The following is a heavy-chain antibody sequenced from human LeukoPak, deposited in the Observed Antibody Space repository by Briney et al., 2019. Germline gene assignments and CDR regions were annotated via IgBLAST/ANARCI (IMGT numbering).Heavy chain of an antibody. CDR1: GFTFSSYP. Sequence: PGGSLRLSCAASGFTFSSYPMHWVRQAPGKGPEWVAVISYDGSNKYYADSVKGRFTISRDNSKNTLYLQMNSLRAEDTAVCYCASRHYDFGYYWGQGTQVTVSS. CDR3: ASRHYDFGYY. CDR2: ISYDGSNK. D-gene: IGHD4-17*01. J-gene: IGHJ4*02. V-gene: IGHV3-30*04.